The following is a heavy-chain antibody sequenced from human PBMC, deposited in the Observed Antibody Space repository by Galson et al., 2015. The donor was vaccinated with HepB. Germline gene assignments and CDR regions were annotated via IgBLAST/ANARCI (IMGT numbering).Heavy chain of an antibody. J-gene: IGHJ4*02. CDR3: ARRAAPGTYFDY. CDR1: GFTFSDYY. V-gene: IGHV3-11*01. CDR2: ISETSTFM. D-gene: IGHD1/OR15-1a*01. Sequence: SLRLSCATSGFTFSDYYMSWIRQAPGKGLEWVSFISETSTFMYYADSVKGRFTISRDNAKNSLFLQMNSLRAEDTALYYCARRAAPGTYFDYWGQGSLVSVSS.